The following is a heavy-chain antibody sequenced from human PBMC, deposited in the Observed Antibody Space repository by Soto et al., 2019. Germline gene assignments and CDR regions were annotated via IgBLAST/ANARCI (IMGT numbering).Heavy chain of an antibody. CDR2: IIPILAIA. D-gene: IGHD6-13*01. V-gene: IGHV1-69*08. Sequence: QVQLVQSGAEVKKPGSSVKVSCKASGGSFSSYTLSWVRQAPGQGLEWMGRIIPILAIANYAQKFQGRVTITADKSTSIAYMELSRLRSEDTAVYYCARDGIAAAAGTGWFDPWGQGTLVTVSS. CDR1: GGSFSSYT. J-gene: IGHJ5*02. CDR3: ARDGIAAAAGTGWFDP.